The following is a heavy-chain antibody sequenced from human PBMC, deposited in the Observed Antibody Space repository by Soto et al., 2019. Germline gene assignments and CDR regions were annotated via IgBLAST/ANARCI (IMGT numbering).Heavy chain of an antibody. CDR3: ARERNYYDSSGGEEGMDV. J-gene: IGHJ6*02. D-gene: IGHD3-22*01. CDR2: IYYSGST. Sequence: PSETLSLTCTVSGGSISSGDYYWSWIRQPPGKGLEWIGYIYYSGSTYYNPSLKSRVTISVDTSKNQFSLKLSSVTAADTAVYYCARERNYYDSSGGEEGMDVWGQGTTVTVSS. V-gene: IGHV4-30-4*01. CDR1: GGSISSGDYY.